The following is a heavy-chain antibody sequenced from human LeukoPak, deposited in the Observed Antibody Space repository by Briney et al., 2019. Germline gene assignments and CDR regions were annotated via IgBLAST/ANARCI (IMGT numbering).Heavy chain of an antibody. V-gene: IGHV3-66*02. J-gene: IGHJ4*02. CDR1: GFTVSSNY. CDR2: IYSGGST. D-gene: IGHD3-22*01. Sequence: PGGSLRLSCAASGFTVSSNYMSWVCQAPGKGLEWVSVIYSGGSTYYADSVKGRFTISRDNSKNTLYLQMNSLRAEDTAVYYCARVIAESSGYFDYWGQGTLVTVSS. CDR3: ARVIAESSGYFDY.